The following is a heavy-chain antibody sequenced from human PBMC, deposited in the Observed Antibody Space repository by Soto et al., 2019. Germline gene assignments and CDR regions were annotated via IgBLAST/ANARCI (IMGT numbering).Heavy chain of an antibody. V-gene: IGHV3-33*01. CDR3: ERDMWGPST. CDR2: IWYDGSNK. J-gene: IGHJ5*02. Sequence: QVQLVESGGGVVQPGRSLRLSCAASGFTFSSYGMHWVRQAPGKGLEWVAVIWYDGSNKYYADSVKGRFTISRDNSKNTLYLQMKGLGAEDRAVYYCERDMWGPSTWGQGTLVTVSS. D-gene: IGHD1-26*01. CDR1: GFTFSSYG.